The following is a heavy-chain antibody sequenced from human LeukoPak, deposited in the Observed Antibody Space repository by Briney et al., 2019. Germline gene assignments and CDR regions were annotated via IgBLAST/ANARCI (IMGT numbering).Heavy chain of an antibody. V-gene: IGHV3-30*01. Sequence: GGSLRLSCAASGFTFSSSSIHWVRQAPGKGLEWVALISNDGGIKYYADSVKGRFTISRDNSKNTMYLQMNSLRAEDQAVFYCARDRFNAFDIWGQGTMVTVSS. CDR1: GFTFSSSS. J-gene: IGHJ3*02. CDR2: ISNDGGIK. D-gene: IGHD3-3*01. CDR3: ARDRFNAFDI.